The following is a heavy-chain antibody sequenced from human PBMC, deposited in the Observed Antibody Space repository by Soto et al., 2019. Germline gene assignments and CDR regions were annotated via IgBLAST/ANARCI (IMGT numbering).Heavy chain of an antibody. CDR2: IIPIFGTA. CDR1: GGTFSSYA. Sequence: GASVKVSCKASGGTFSSYAISWVRQAPGQGLEWMGGIIPIFGTANYAQKFQGRVTITADDSTSTAYMERSSLRSEDTAVYYRARDQGQSAFGASNWFDPWGQGTLVTVSS. J-gene: IGHJ5*02. V-gene: IGHV1-69*01. CDR3: ARDQGQSAFGASNWFDP. D-gene: IGHD3-10*01.